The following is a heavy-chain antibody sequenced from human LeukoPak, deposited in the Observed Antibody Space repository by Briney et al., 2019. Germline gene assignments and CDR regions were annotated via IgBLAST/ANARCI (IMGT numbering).Heavy chain of an antibody. Sequence: GTSLRLSCAASGFLFSAYSMHWVRQAPGKGLGWGAVVSYDGTNKNYADPVKGRFSISRDNFKTTVYLQMNSLRPEDTAVYYCARGVTEDTGVAQFDSWGQGVLVTVSS. V-gene: IGHV3-30*04. D-gene: IGHD3-3*01. CDR1: GFLFSAYS. CDR2: VSYDGTNK. J-gene: IGHJ4*02. CDR3: ARGVTEDTGVAQFDS.